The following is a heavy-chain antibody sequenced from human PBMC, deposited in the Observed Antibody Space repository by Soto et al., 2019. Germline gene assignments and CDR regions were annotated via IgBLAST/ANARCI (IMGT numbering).Heavy chain of an antibody. D-gene: IGHD2-8*01. CDR2: LNPDTGNT. CDR1: VFTCIDNH. J-gene: IGHJ3*01. CDR3: AIHIQSVGPRANAAFDG. V-gene: IGHV1-3*01. Sequence: QVQLVPSGAELKKPGASVNISCTAAVFTCIDNHLNRVRQVLGQGLEWMGSLNPDTGNTRYSETFQGRVTISRHPSASIAYLEVSGLENEDTALYVCAIHIQSVGPRANAAFDGWGQGTMITASS.